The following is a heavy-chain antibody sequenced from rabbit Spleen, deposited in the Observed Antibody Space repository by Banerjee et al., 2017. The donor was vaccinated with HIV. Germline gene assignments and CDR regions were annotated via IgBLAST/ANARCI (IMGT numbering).Heavy chain of an antibody. CDR1: GFSVSDRDV. CDR3: ARDLAIVVGWNFNL. V-gene: IGHV1S45*01. CDR2: INTYTGKP. Sequence: QEQLVESGGGMVKPEGSLKLSCTASGFSVSDRDVMCWVRQAPGKGLQWIACINTYTGKPVYATWAKGRFTISRTSSTTVTLQMTSLTAADTATYFCARDLAIVVGWNFNLWGPGTLVTVS. J-gene: IGHJ4*01. D-gene: IGHD3-1*01.